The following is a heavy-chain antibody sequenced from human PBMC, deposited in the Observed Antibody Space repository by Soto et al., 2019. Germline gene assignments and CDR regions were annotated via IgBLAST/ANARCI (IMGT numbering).Heavy chain of an antibody. V-gene: IGHV4-34*01. J-gene: IGHJ4*02. CDR3: AGPLNLNSSSWYYFDY. CDR2: INHSGST. CDR1: GGSFSGYY. D-gene: IGHD6-13*01. Sequence: SETLSLTCAVYGGSFSGYYWSWIRQPPGKGLEWIGEINHSGSTNYNPSLKSRVTISVDTSKNQFSLKLSSVTAADTAVYYCAGPLNLNSSSWYYFDYWGPGTLVTVSS.